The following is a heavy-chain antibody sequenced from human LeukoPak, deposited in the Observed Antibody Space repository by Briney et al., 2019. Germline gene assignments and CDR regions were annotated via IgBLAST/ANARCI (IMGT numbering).Heavy chain of an antibody. CDR3: AKDYRRITMVPGRGYFDY. CDR2: ISWNSGSI. CDR1: GFTFDDYA. V-gene: IGHV3-9*01. J-gene: IGHJ4*02. Sequence: GGSLRLSCAASGFTFDDYAMHWVRQAPGKGLEWVSGISWNSGSIGYADSVKGRFTIFRDNAKNSLYLQMNSLRAEDTALYYCAKDYRRITMVPGRGYFDYWGQGTLVTVSS. D-gene: IGHD3-10*01.